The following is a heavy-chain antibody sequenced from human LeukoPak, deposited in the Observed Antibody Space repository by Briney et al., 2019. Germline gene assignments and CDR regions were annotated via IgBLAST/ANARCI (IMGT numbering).Heavy chain of an antibody. D-gene: IGHD3-10*01. CDR2: MNPTSGNT. CDR1: GYTFTNYD. J-gene: IGHJ4*02. CDR3: AREVGGSGSGSYDY. Sequence: ASVKVSCKASGYTFTNYDIYWVRQATGQGLEWMGWMNPTSGNTGYAQKFQGRVTMTRDTSISTAYMELSRLRSDDTAVYYCAREVGGSGSGSYDYWGQGTLVTVSS. V-gene: IGHV1-8*01.